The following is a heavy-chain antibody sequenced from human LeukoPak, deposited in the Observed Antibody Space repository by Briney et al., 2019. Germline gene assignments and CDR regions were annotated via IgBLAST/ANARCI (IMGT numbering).Heavy chain of an antibody. CDR1: GFTFGSYA. V-gene: IGHV3-23*01. Sequence: GGSLRLSCVASGFTFGSYAMSWVRQVPGKGLEWVSSISGSGSSTSYADSVKGRLTISRDNSKNTVYLQMNSLRAEDTAVYYCAKDRGNYYDTPRFDPWGQGTLVTVSS. CDR2: ISGSGSST. D-gene: IGHD3-22*01. J-gene: IGHJ5*02. CDR3: AKDRGNYYDTPRFDP.